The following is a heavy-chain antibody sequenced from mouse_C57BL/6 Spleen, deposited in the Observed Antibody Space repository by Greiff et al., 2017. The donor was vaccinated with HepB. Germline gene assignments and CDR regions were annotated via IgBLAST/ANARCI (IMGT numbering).Heavy chain of an antibody. CDR3: ARSYGSIFDY. J-gene: IGHJ2*01. CDR1: GFTFSDYG. CDR2: ISSGSSTI. D-gene: IGHD1-1*01. Sequence: DVMLVESGGGLVKPGGSLKLSCAASGFTFSDYGMHWVRQAPEKGLEWVAYISSGSSTIYYADTVKGRFTISRDNAKNTLFLQMTSLRSEDTAMYYCARSYGSIFDYWGQGTTLTVSS. V-gene: IGHV5-17*01.